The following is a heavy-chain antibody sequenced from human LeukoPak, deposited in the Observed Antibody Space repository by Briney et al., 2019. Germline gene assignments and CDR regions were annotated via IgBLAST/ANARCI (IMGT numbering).Heavy chain of an antibody. CDR2: ISSSYSII. CDR3: ARVHSPRYMDV. J-gene: IGHJ6*03. CDR1: GFTFSSYT. D-gene: IGHD1-26*01. V-gene: IGHV3-21*06. Sequence: GGSLRLSCAASGFTFSSYTMNWVRQAPGKGLEWVSSISSSYSIIYYADSVKGRFTISRDNAKNSLYLQMNSLRAEDTAVYYCARVHSPRYMDVWGKGTTVTVSS.